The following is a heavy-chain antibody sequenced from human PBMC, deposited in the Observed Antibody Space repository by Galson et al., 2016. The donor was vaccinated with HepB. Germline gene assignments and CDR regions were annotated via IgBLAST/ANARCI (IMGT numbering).Heavy chain of an antibody. J-gene: IGHJ5*02. Sequence: SETLSLTCTVSGASIDSSTDYWGWVRHPPGKGLEWVGSIFSTGSSYYNPSLGSRVSLSLDTSKNRISLTLTSVTAGDTAVYYCARTGYCGGTTCRGSWGQGTLVTVSS. V-gene: IGHV4-39*01. CDR3: ARTGYCGGTTCRGS. D-gene: IGHD5-12*01. CDR1: GASIDSSTDY. CDR2: IFSTGSS.